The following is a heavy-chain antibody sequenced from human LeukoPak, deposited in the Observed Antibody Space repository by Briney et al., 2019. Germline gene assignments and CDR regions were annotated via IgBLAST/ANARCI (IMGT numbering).Heavy chain of an antibody. CDR3: ASQGSRDGYNYPAYEPYFDY. D-gene: IGHD5-24*01. CDR1: GYTFTGYY. Sequence: ASVKVSCKASGYTFTGYYMHWVRQAPGQGLEWMGWINPNSGGTNYAQKFQGRVTMTRDTSISTAYMELSRLRSDDTAVYYCASQGSRDGYNYPAYEPYFDYWGQGTLVTVSS. V-gene: IGHV1-2*02. J-gene: IGHJ4*02. CDR2: INPNSGGT.